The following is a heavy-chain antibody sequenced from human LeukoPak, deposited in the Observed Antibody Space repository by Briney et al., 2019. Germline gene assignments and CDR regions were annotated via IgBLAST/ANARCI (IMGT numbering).Heavy chain of an antibody. Sequence: PGGSLRLSCAASGFTFSSYAMHWVRQAPGKGLEWVAVISYDGSNKYYADSVKGRFTISRDNSKNTLYLQMNSLRAEDTAVYYCASPVTYGRFLELPGYWGQGTLVTVSS. D-gene: IGHD3-3*01. CDR3: ASPVTYGRFLELPGY. CDR1: GFTFSSYA. V-gene: IGHV3-30-3*01. J-gene: IGHJ4*02. CDR2: ISYDGSNK.